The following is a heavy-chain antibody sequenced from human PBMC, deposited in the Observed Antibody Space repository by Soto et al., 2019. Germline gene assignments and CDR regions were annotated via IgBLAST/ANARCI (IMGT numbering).Heavy chain of an antibody. V-gene: IGHV3-23*01. CDR1: GFTCSSYD. CDR2: ILVGGST. D-gene: IGHD2-8*02. CDR3: AKATATGGGAFDI. Sequence: EVQMLESGGGLVQHGGSLRLSCAASGFTCSSYDMSWVREAPGKGLEWVSTILVGGSTHYPDSVKGRFTISRDNSRNTVFLQMNSLTAGDTAVYYCAKATATGGGAFDICGQGTMVTVSS. J-gene: IGHJ3*02.